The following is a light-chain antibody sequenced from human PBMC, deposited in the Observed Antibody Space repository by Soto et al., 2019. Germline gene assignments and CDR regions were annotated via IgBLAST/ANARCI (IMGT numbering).Light chain of an antibody. CDR3: QQSNSTPIT. V-gene: IGKV1-39*01. Sequence: DVQMTQSPSSLSASVGDRVTITCTASQSISSYLNWYQQKPGKAPKILIYAASSLQSGVPSRFSGRGSGTDFTLTISSLKPEDFATYYCQQSNSTPITVGQGTRLEIK. CDR2: AAS. J-gene: IGKJ5*01. CDR1: QSISSY.